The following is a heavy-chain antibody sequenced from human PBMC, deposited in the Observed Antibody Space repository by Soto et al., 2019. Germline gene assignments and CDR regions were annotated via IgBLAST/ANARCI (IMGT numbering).Heavy chain of an antibody. CDR1: GYTFTSYG. J-gene: IGHJ4*02. CDR3: ARAGHSSGWYGTYYFDY. CDR2: ISAYNGNT. D-gene: IGHD6-19*01. V-gene: IGHV1-18*01. Sequence: ASVKVSCKASGYTFTSYGISWVRQAPGQGLEWMGWISAYNGNTNYAQKLQGRVTMTTDTSTSTAYMELSSLRSEDTAVYYCARAGHSSGWYGTYYFDYWGQGTLVTVSS.